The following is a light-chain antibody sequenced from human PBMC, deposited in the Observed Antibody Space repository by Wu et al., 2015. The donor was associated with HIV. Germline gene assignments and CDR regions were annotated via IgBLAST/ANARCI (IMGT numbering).Light chain of an antibody. Sequence: EIVLTQSPGTLSLFPGERAALSCGASQSVSSSYVAWYQQKPGQAPRLFIYGASSRAAGIPDRFRGSGSGTDFTLTISRLEPEDSAVYYCQQYGTSPYTFGQGTKLEIK. CDR2: GAS. V-gene: IGKV3-20*01. CDR3: QQYGTSPYT. CDR1: QSVSSSY. J-gene: IGKJ2*01.